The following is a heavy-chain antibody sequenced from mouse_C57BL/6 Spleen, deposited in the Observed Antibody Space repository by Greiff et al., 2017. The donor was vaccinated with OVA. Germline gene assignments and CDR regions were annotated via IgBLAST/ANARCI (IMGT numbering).Heavy chain of an antibody. Sequence: QVQLQQPGAELVKPGASVKLSCKASGYTFTSYWMPWVKQRPGRGLEWIGRIDPKSGGTKYNEKFKSKATLTVDKPSSTAYMQLSSLTAEDSAVYYCARFPGSSRYYAMDYGGQGTSVTVSS. CDR3: ARFPGSSRYYAMDY. J-gene: IGHJ4*01. CDR2: IDPKSGGT. D-gene: IGHD1-1*01. CDR1: GYTFTSYW. V-gene: IGHV1-72*01.